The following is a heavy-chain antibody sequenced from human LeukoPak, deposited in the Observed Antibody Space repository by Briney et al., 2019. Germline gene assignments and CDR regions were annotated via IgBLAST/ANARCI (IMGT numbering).Heavy chain of an antibody. D-gene: IGHD6-13*01. CDR2: IDPHGGGT. J-gene: IGHJ4*02. V-gene: IGHV1-2*02. CDR3: PRDVPGYSSNFDL. Sequence: ASVKVSCRASEYTFTDYFLHWVRQAPGQGLEWMAWIDPHGGGTNYAQKFQGRVAVTRDTSISTAYMELTGLRSDDTAVYYCPRDVPGYSSNFDLWGQGTLVTVSS. CDR1: EYTFTDYF.